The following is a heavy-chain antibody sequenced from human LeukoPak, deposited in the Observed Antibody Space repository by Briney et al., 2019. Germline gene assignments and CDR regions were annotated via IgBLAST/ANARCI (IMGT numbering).Heavy chain of an antibody. D-gene: IGHD3-22*01. CDR2: ISSSSSYI. J-gene: IGHJ6*02. CDR3: ASYYSDSSGYYPYYYYGMDV. V-gene: IGHV3-21*01. Sequence: GGSLRLSCAASGFTFSSYSMNWVRQAPGKGLEWVSSISSSSSYIYYADSVKGRFTISRDNAKNSLYLQMNSLRAEDTAVYYCASYYSDSSGYYPYYYYGMDVWGQGTTVTVSS. CDR1: GFTFSSYS.